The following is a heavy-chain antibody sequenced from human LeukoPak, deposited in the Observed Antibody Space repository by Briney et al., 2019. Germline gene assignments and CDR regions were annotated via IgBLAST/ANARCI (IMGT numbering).Heavy chain of an antibody. D-gene: IGHD4-11*01. V-gene: IGHV3-53*01. CDR2: IYSGGST. CDR1: GFTVSSNY. Sequence: QAGGSLRLSCAASGFTVSSNYMSWVRQAPGKGLEWVSVIYSGGSTYYAHSLKGRFTISRDNSKNTLYLQMNSLRAEDTAVYYCARQMTTKGDAFDIWGQGTMVTVSS. J-gene: IGHJ3*02. CDR3: ARQMTTKGDAFDI.